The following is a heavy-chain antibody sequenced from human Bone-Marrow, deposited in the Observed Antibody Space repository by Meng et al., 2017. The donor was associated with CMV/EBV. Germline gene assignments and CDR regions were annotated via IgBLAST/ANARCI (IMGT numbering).Heavy chain of an antibody. CDR3: ARDWGSSGRRNWFDP. J-gene: IGHJ5*02. D-gene: IGHD6-19*01. CDR2: INPSGGST. Sequence: ASVKVSCKASTYTFTYRYLHWVRQAPGQGLEWMGIINPSGGSTSYAQKFQGRVTMTRDTSTSTVYMELSSLRSEDTAVYYCARDWGSSGRRNWFDPWGQGTLVTVSS. CDR1: TYTFTYRY. V-gene: IGHV1-46*01.